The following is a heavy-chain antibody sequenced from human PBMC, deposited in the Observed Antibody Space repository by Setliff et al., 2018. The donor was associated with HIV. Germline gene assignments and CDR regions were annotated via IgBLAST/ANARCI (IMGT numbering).Heavy chain of an antibody. CDR2: MNPNSGNT. J-gene: IGHJ4*02. CDR1: GYTFSSYD. D-gene: IGHD3-10*01. Sequence: GASVKVSCKASGYTFSSYDINWVRQATGQGLEWMGWMNPNSGNTGYAQKFQGRVTMTSDTSINTAYMELSRLTSDGTAVYYCARGPYYFGSGSYYLNFDYWGQGTLVTVSS. V-gene: IGHV1-8*02. CDR3: ARGPYYFGSGSYYLNFDY.